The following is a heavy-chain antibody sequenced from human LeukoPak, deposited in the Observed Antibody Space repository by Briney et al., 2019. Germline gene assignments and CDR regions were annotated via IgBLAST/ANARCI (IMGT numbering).Heavy chain of an antibody. V-gene: IGHV3-7*01. CDR3: ARGSGHTAMVYSDY. Sequence: GGSLGLSCAASGFTFSSYWMSWVRQAPGNGLEWVANIKQDGSEKYYVDSVKGRFTISRDNAKNSLYLQMNSLRAEDTAVYYCARGSGHTAMVYSDYWGQGTLVTVSS. CDR1: GFTFSSYW. J-gene: IGHJ4*02. CDR2: IKQDGSEK. D-gene: IGHD5-18*01.